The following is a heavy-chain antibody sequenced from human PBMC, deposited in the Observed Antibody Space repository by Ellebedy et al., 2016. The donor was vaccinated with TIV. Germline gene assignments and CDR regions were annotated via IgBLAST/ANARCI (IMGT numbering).Heavy chain of an antibody. CDR1: GFTFSDYY. D-gene: IGHD5-18*01. J-gene: IGHJ4*02. V-gene: IGHV3-11*01. CDR2: ISTGGSTI. CDR3: ARRYSYGFRALDY. Sequence: GESLKISCAASGFTFSDYYMSWIRQAPGKGLEWVSYISTGGSTIYYADSVQGRFTISRDNAKNSLYLQMSSLRAEDTAVYYCARRYSYGFRALDYWGQGTLVTVSS.